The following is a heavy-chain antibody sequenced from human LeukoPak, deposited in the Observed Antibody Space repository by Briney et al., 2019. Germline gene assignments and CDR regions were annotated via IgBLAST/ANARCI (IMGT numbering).Heavy chain of an antibody. CDR3: AREMSFYRAFDI. V-gene: IGHV3-30*19. Sequence: PGGSLRLSCAASGFPFRSYGMHWVRQAPGKGLEWVAVISYDGSNKYYADSVKGRFTISRDNSKNTLYLQMNSLRAEDTAVYYCAREMSFYRAFDIWGQGTMVTVSS. D-gene: IGHD2/OR15-2a*01. CDR1: GFPFRSYG. CDR2: ISYDGSNK. J-gene: IGHJ3*02.